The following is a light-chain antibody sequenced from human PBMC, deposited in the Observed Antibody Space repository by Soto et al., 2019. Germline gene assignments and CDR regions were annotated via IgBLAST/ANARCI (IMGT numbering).Light chain of an antibody. CDR1: QGISSF. V-gene: IGKV1-9*01. CDR3: QQLNTYPPF. Sequence: DIQLTQSPSFLSASVGDRVTITCRASQGISSFLAWYQQKPGKAPNLLIYAASTLQSGVPSRFRGSGSGTEFTLTISSLQPEDFATYYCQQLNTYPPFFGPGTKVDIK. CDR2: AAS. J-gene: IGKJ3*01.